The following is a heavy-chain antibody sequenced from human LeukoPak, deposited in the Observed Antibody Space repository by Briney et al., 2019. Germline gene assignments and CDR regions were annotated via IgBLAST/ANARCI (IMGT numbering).Heavy chain of an antibody. V-gene: IGHV3-23*01. CDR3: AKNPNLYYYYYGMDV. CDR1: GFTFSNAW. J-gene: IGHJ6*02. D-gene: IGHD2-8*01. CDR2: ITGSGSNT. Sequence: GGSLRLSCAASGFTFSNAWMTWVRQAPGKGLEWVSTITGSGSNTYYADSVKGRFTISRDNSKNTLYLQMNSLRAEDTAVYYCAKNPNLYYYYYGMDVWGQGTTVTVSS.